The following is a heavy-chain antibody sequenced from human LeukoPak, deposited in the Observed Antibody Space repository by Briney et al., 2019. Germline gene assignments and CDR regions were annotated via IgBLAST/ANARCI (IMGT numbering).Heavy chain of an antibody. CDR1: GFTFDDYA. J-gene: IGHJ4*02. CDR3: ARGETGMDY. Sequence: PGGSLRLSCAASGFTFDDYAMHWVRQAPGKGLEWVSLISGDGGSTYYADSVKGRFTISRDNSKNSLYLQMNSLRDEDTAVYSCARGETGMDYWGQGTLVTVSS. CDR2: ISGDGGST. D-gene: IGHD1-14*01. V-gene: IGHV3-43*02.